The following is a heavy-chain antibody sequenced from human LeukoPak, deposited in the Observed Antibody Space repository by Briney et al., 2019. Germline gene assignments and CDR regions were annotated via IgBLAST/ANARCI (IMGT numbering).Heavy chain of an antibody. D-gene: IGHD3-9*01. V-gene: IGHV3-48*03. Sequence: GGSLRLSCAASGSTFSSYEMNWVRQAPGKGLEWVSYISSSGSTIYYADSVKGRFTISRDNAKNSLYLQMNSLRAEDTAVYYCARDPYYDILTGLPPYYYYGMDVWGKGTTVTVSS. J-gene: IGHJ6*04. CDR3: ARDPYYDILTGLPPYYYYGMDV. CDR2: ISSSGSTI. CDR1: GSTFSSYE.